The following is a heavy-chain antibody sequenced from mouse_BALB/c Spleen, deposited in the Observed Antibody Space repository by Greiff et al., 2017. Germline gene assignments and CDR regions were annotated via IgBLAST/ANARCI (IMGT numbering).Heavy chain of an antibody. CDR1: GYTFTSYW. D-gene: IGHD2-14*01. CDR2: IYPGDGDT. V-gene: IGHV1-87*01. Sequence: QVQLKESGAELARPGASVKLSCKASGYTFTSYWMQWVKQRPGQGLEWIGAIYPGDGDTRYTQKFKGKATLTADKSSSTAYMQLSSLASEDSAVYYCASGGNYRYSFAYWGQGTLVTVSA. J-gene: IGHJ3*01. CDR3: ASGGNYRYSFAY.